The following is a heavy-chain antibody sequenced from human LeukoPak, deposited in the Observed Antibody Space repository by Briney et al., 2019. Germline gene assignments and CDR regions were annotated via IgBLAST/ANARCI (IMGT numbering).Heavy chain of an antibody. CDR3: GKGRGGFIVGATFEY. V-gene: IGHV3-23*01. D-gene: IGHD1-26*01. CDR2: FSGSGGTT. J-gene: IGHJ4*02. CDR1: GFTFSNYA. Sequence: PGGSLRLSCAASGFTFSNYAMSWVRQAPGKGLEWVSSFSGSGGTTYYADSVKGRFTISRDNSKNTLYLQRNSLRAEDTAVYYWGKGRGGFIVGATFEYWGQGTLVTVS.